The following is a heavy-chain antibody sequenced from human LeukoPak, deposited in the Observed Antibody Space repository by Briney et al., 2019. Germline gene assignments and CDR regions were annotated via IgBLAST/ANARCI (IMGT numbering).Heavy chain of an antibody. CDR3: AKGGAVPAARRAFDI. CDR2: ISGSGYST. V-gene: IGHV3-23*01. D-gene: IGHD2-2*01. Sequence: GGSLRLSCAASGFTSTDYAMSWVRQAPGKGLEWVSAISGSGYSTYFADSVKGRFTISRDNSKSTLYLQMNSLRAEDTALYYCAKGGAVPAARRAFDIWGQGTMVTVSS. J-gene: IGHJ3*02. CDR1: GFTSTDYA.